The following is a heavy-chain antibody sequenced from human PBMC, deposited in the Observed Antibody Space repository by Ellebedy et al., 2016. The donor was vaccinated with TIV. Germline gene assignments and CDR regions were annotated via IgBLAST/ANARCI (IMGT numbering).Heavy chain of an antibody. J-gene: IGHJ4*02. CDR1: GLTFKTYT. CDR3: VTSRGEGGRLSFFDN. D-gene: IGHD3-10*01. V-gene: IGHV3-21*04. CDR2: ISSNLQFV. Sequence: PGGSLRLSCAASGLTFKTYTMNWVRQAPGKGLEWVSSISSNLQFVNYTDSVKGRFIISRDNAKESLFLQRDSLRAEDTAKYVCVTSRGEGGRLSFFDNWGRGTLVTVSS.